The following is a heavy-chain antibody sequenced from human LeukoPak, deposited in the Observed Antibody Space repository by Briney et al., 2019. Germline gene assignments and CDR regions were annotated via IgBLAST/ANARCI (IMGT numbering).Heavy chain of an antibody. CDR2: ISYDGSNK. CDR1: GFTFSSYA. V-gene: IGHV3-30-3*01. D-gene: IGHD5-12*01. J-gene: IGHJ4*02. Sequence: PGRSLRLSCAASGFTFSSYAMHWVRQAPGKGLEWVAVISYDGSNKYYADSVKGRFTISRDNSKNTLYLQMNSLRAEDMAVYYCAREGPRYEIDYWGQGTLVTVSS. CDR3: AREGPRYEIDY.